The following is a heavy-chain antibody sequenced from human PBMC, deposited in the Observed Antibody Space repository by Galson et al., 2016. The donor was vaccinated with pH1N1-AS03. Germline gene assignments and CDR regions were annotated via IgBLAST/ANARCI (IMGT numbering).Heavy chain of an antibody. CDR2: MYRSGDT. Sequence: SLRLSCAASGFTVTDNYMSWVRQAPGKGLEWVSVMYRSGDTDYTDSVRGRFTVSRDDSTNTVYLQMNSLRAEDTALYNCARDLRGSSRPFDYWGQGTLVTVSS. CDR1: GFTVTDNY. CDR3: ARDLRGSSRPFDY. D-gene: IGHD6-13*01. V-gene: IGHV3-66*03. J-gene: IGHJ4*02.